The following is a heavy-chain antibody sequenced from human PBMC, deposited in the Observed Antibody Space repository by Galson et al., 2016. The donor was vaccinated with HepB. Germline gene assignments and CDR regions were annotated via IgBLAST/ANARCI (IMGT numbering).Heavy chain of an antibody. CDR3: ARSGSRYSPPPI. Sequence: SETLSLTCTVSGASMNYYYWSWIRQPPGKGLEWIGHIYYSGSTNYNPSLKSRVTMSIAPSKNHFSLNLSPVTASETAVYYFARSGSRYSPPPIWGPGKMVTVSS. CDR2: IYYSGST. J-gene: IGHJ3*01. D-gene: IGHD6-25*01. V-gene: IGHV4-59*13. CDR1: GASMNYYY.